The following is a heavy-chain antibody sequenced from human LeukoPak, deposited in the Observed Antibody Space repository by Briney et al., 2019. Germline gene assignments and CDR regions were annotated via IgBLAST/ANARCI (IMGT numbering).Heavy chain of an antibody. J-gene: IGHJ4*02. V-gene: IGHV4-39*01. Sequence: SEILSLTCTVSSGSISSGSSYWGWIRQPPGKGLEWIGSIYYSGNIYYNPSLKSRVTISVDTSKNQFSLKLSSVTAADTAVYYCARHGAGGSGRLFDYWGQGTLVTVSS. CDR3: ARHGAGGSGRLFDY. CDR1: SGSISSGSSY. D-gene: IGHD2-15*01. CDR2: IYYSGNI.